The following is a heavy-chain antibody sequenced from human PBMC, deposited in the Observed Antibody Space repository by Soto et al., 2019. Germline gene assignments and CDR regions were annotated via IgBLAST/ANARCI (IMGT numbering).Heavy chain of an antibody. V-gene: IGHV3-23*01. CDR3: AKDQKGGNYYYYGMDV. Sequence: EVQLLESGGGLVQPGGSLRLSCAASGFTFSSYAMTWVRQAPGKGLEWVSTISGSGGNTYFADSVKGRFTISRDNSKNTLRLQMSSLRAEDTAIYYCAKDQKGGNYYYYGMDVWGQGTTVTVSS. CDR1: GFTFSSYA. D-gene: IGHD1-1*01. J-gene: IGHJ6*02. CDR2: ISGSGGNT.